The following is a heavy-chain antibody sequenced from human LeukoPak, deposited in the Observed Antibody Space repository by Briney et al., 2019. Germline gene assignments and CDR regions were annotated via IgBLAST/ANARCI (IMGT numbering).Heavy chain of an antibody. D-gene: IGHD5-24*01. CDR1: GFTFSSYG. V-gene: IGHV3-30*18. CDR3: AKSGYNRFDY. J-gene: IGHJ4*02. Sequence: GGSLRLSCEASGFTFSSYGMHWVRQAPGKGLEWVAVISYDGSNKYYADSVKGRFTISRDNSKNTLYLQMNSLRAEDTAVYYCAKSGYNRFDYWGQGTLVTVSS. CDR2: ISYDGSNK.